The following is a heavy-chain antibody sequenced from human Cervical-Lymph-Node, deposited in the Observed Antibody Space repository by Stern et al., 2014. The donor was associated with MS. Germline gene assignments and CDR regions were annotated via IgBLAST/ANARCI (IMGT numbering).Heavy chain of an antibody. Sequence: EDQLVESGGGLVQPGGSLRLSCAAFSGYWMSWVRQAPGEGLEWVGNIKPDGSEKNYVYSVKGRFTISRDNAKNSLYLQMNSLRAEDTAVYYCARISRNWFDPWGQGTLVTVSS. J-gene: IGHJ5*02. CDR1: SGYW. V-gene: IGHV3-7*01. CDR2: IKPDGSEK. CDR3: ARISRNWFDP. D-gene: IGHD3-16*02.